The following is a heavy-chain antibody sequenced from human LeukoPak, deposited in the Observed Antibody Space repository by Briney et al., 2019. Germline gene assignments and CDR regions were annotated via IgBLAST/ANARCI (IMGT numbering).Heavy chain of an antibody. J-gene: IGHJ4*02. CDR2: ISSNSYI. V-gene: IGHV3-21*01. Sequence: GGSLRLSRAASGSTLSSYNMICVAHAPGKGLEWVSSISSNSYIYYADSVKGRFTISRDNAKNSLYLQMNSLRAEDTAVYYCARGSPYYYDSSGYYQAYDYWGQGTLVTVSS. D-gene: IGHD3-22*01. CDR1: GSTLSSYN. CDR3: ARGSPYYYDSSGYYQAYDY.